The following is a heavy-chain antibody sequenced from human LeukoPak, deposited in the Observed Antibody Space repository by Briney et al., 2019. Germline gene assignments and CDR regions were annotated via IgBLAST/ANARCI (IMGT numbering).Heavy chain of an antibody. V-gene: IGHV4-39*07. D-gene: IGHD3-22*01. CDR3: ARVYYYDSSGYYYYYYYGMDV. CDR1: GGSISGSSYY. CDR2: IYYSGST. J-gene: IGHJ6*02. Sequence: PSETLSLTCTVSGGSISGSSYYWGWIRQPPGKGLEWIGSIYYSGSTNYNPSLKSRVTISVDTSKNQFSLKLSSVTAADTAVYYCARVYYYDSSGYYYYYYYGMDVWGQGTTVTVSS.